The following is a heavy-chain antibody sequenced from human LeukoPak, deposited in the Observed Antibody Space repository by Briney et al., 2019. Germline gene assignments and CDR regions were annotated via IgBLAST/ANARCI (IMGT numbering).Heavy chain of an antibody. CDR3: ARGYWYFDL. V-gene: IGHV4-59*01. CDR2: IYYSGST. CDR1: GGSISSYY. Sequence: SETLSLTCTVSGGSISSYYWSWTRQPPGKGLEWIGYIYYSGSTNYNPSLKSRVTISVDTSKNQFSLKLSSVTAADTAVYYCARGYWYFDLWGRGTLATVSS. J-gene: IGHJ2*01.